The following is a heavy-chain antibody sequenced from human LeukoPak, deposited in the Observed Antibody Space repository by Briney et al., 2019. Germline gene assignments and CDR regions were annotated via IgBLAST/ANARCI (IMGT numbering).Heavy chain of an antibody. CDR2: IIPIFGTA. J-gene: IGHJ3*02. CDR3: AREGVYAPDGSGYHRAAFDI. V-gene: IGHV1-69*13. CDR1: GGTFSSYA. Sequence: SVKVSCKASGGTFSSYAISWVRQAPGQGLEWMGGIIPIFGTANYAQKFQGRVTITADVSTSTAYMELSSLRSEDTAVYYCAREGVYAPDGSGYHRAAFDIWGQGTVVIVSS. D-gene: IGHD3-22*01.